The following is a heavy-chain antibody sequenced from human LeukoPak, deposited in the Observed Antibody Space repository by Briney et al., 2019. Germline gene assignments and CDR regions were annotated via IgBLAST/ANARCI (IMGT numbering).Heavy chain of an antibody. CDR3: AREGGIWFGEFPYFDY. Sequence: SETLSLTCSVPGVSISGYYWSWIRQPPGKGLEWIGYIYHSGSTDYNPLLKSRVTISVDTSEKQLSLKLTSVTAADTAVYYCAREGGIWFGEFPYFDYWGRGTLVTVSS. J-gene: IGHJ4*02. V-gene: IGHV4-59*01. CDR1: GVSISGYY. CDR2: IYHSGST. D-gene: IGHD3-10*01.